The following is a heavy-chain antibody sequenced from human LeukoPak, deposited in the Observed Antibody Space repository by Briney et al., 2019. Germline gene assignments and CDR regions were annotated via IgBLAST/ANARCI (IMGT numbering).Heavy chain of an antibody. Sequence: GGSLRLSCAASGFTFSSYAMHWVRQAPGKGLEWVAVISYDGSNKYYADSVKGRFTISRDDSRSTLSLLMNSLKIEDTALYYCTTDTLVRGYGDFFNYWGQGTLVAVSS. J-gene: IGHJ4*02. V-gene: IGHV3-30*04. CDR1: GFTFSSYA. CDR3: TTDTLVRGYGDFFNY. D-gene: IGHD4-17*01. CDR2: ISYDGSNK.